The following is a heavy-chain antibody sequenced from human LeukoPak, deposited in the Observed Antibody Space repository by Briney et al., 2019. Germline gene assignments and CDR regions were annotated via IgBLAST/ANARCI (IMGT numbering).Heavy chain of an antibody. J-gene: IGHJ4*02. CDR2: IYHSGST. CDR3: ARDRNTDFWSGYYTNYCDY. V-gene: IGHV4-38-2*02. CDR1: GYSISSGYY. Sequence: PSETLSLTCTVSGYSISSGYYWGWIRQPPGKGLEWIGSIYHSGSTYYNPSLKSRVTISVDTSKNQFSLKLSSVTAADTAVYYCARDRNTDFWSGYYTNYCDYWGQGTLVTVSS. D-gene: IGHD3-3*01.